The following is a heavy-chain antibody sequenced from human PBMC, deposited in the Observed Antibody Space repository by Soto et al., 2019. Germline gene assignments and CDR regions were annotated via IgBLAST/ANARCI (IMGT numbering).Heavy chain of an antibody. V-gene: IGHV3-48*01. CDR2: ISSSSSTI. Sequence: GGSLRLSCAASGFTFSSYSMNWVRQAPGKGPEWVSYISSSSSTIYYADSVKGRFTISRDNAKNSLYLQMNSLRAEDTAVYYCARDPGPGIAADGFDYWGQGTLVTVSS. J-gene: IGHJ4*02. CDR1: GFTFSSYS. CDR3: ARDPGPGIAADGFDY. D-gene: IGHD6-13*01.